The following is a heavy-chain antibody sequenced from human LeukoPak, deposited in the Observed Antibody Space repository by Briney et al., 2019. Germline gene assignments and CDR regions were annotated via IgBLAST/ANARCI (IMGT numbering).Heavy chain of an antibody. CDR3: ARGNVLLWFGPRSSPLLDY. CDR2: INHSGST. CDR1: GGSFSGYY. Sequence: SETLSLTCAVYGGSFSGYYWSWIRQPPGKGLEWIGEINHSGSTNYNPSLKSRVTISVDTSKNQFSLKLSSVTAADTAVYYCARGNVLLWFGPRSSPLLDYWGQGTLVTVSS. J-gene: IGHJ4*02. V-gene: IGHV4-34*01. D-gene: IGHD3-10*01.